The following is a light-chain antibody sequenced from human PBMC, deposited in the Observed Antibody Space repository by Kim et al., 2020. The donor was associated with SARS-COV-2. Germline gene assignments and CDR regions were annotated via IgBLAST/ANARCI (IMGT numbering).Light chain of an antibody. V-gene: IGKV1-16*02. CDR2: ATS. CDR3: QQYYSYPIT. Sequence: ASEGDTVTIACRASQGIRQYLAWFRQKPGKAPESLIYATSTLESGVPSKFSGHGSGTDFTLTISGLQPEDSATYFCQQYYSYPITFGQGTRLEIK. CDR1: QGIRQY. J-gene: IGKJ5*01.